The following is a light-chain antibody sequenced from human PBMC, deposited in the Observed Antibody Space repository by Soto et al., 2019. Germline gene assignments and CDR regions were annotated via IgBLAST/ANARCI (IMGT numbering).Light chain of an antibody. CDR2: AAS. J-gene: IGKJ2*01. V-gene: IGKV1-39*01. CDR1: QSISSY. CDR3: QQSYSTPPVYT. Sequence: DIQMTQSPSSLSASVGDRVTITCRASQSISSYLNWYQQKPGKAPKLLIYAASSLQSGVPSRFSGSGSGTDFTLTISNLQPEDFATYFCQQSYSTPPVYTFGQGTKLEIK.